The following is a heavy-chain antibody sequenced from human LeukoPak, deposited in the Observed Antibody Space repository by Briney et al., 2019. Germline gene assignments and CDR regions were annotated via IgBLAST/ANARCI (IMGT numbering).Heavy chain of an antibody. V-gene: IGHV4-30-4*08. CDR2: IYYSGST. J-gene: IGHJ6*03. D-gene: IGHD3-3*01. CDR3: ARVIRFLEANYYYYYYMDV. Sequence: YPSQTLSLTCTVSGGSISSGDYYWRWIRQPPGKGLEWIGHIYYSGSTYYNPSLKSRVTISVDTSKNQFSLKLSSVTAADTAVYYCARVIRFLEANYYYYYYMDVWGKGTTVTVSS. CDR1: GGSISSGDYY.